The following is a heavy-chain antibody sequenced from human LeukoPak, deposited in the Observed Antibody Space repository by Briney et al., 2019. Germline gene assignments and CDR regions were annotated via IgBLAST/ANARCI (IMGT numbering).Heavy chain of an antibody. CDR1: GGSISSGDYY. J-gene: IGHJ5*02. D-gene: IGHD3-22*01. V-gene: IGHV4-30-4*01. CDR3: ARPYYYDSRIDP. Sequence: SQTLSLTCTVSGGSISSGDYYWSWIRQPPGKGLEWIAYMYYSGSTYYNPSLKSRVTMSADTSKNHLFLKLSSVTAADTAVYYCARPYYYDSRIDPWGQGILVTVSS. CDR2: MYYSGST.